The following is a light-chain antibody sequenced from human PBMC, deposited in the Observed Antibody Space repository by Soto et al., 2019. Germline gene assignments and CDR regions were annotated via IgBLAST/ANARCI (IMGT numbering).Light chain of an antibody. V-gene: IGKV1-39*01. J-gene: IGKJ3*01. CDR2: AAS. Sequence: DIQMTQSPSSLSASVGDRVTITCRASQSISNYLNWYQQKPGKAPKLLIYAASSLQSGVPSRFSGSASRTDFTLTISSLQPEDFATYFCQQSYSTPFTFGPGTKVDIK. CDR3: QQSYSTPFT. CDR1: QSISNY.